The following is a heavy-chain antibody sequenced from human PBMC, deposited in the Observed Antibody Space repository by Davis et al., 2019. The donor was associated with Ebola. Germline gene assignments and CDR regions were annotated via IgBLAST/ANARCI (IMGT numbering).Heavy chain of an antibody. D-gene: IGHD3-22*01. CDR1: GGSFRGFS. Sequence: PSETLSLTCAVYGGSFRGFSWTWIRQPPGKGLEWIGEINHSGSTNYSPSLKSRVTISVDTSKNQFSLKLSSVTAADTAVYYCATRNDYYDGSGYYRFSQNNWGQGTLVTVSS. CDR3: ATRNDYYDGSGYYRFSQNN. V-gene: IGHV4-34*01. J-gene: IGHJ4*02. CDR2: INHSGST.